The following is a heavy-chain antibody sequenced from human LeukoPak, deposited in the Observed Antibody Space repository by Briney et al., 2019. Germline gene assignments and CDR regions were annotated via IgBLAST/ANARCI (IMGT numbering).Heavy chain of an antibody. D-gene: IGHD4-17*01. CDR2: ISGSGGST. CDR3: AKDRAGDYYFDY. Sequence: PGGSLRLSCAASGFTFSSHAMSWVRQAPGKGLEWVSAISGSGGSTYYADSVKGRFTISRDNSKNTLYLQMNSLRAEDTAVYYCAKDRAGDYYFDYWGQGTLVTVSS. V-gene: IGHV3-23*01. J-gene: IGHJ4*02. CDR1: GFTFSSHA.